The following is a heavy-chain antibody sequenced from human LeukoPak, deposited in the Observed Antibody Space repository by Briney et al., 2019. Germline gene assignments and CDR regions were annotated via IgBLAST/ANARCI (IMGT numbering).Heavy chain of an antibody. D-gene: IGHD6-13*01. Sequence: GGSLRLSCAASRFTFSDFSMNWVRQAPGKGLEDIAYIDANSKTIRYADSVKGRFTISRDNAKNSLYLQMNSLRAEDTAVYYCARDVGIVAAGTNDYWGQGTLVTVSS. CDR2: IDANSKTI. CDR3: ARDVGIVAAGTNDY. CDR1: RFTFSDFS. V-gene: IGHV3-48*04. J-gene: IGHJ4*02.